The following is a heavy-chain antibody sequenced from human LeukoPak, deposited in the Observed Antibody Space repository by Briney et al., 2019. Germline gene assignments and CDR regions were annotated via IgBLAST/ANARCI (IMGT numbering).Heavy chain of an antibody. D-gene: IGHD5-24*01. Sequence: GGSLRLSCTASGFTFRAYGMYWVRQAPGKGLEWVSLISGDGGSTDYADSVKGRFTISRDNSKDSLHLQMTSLRTEDTAFYYCTRDKRATNELGAFYHWGQGTLVTVSS. V-gene: IGHV3-43*02. CDR3: TRDKRATNELGAFYH. CDR2: ISGDGGST. J-gene: IGHJ4*02. CDR1: GFTFRAYG.